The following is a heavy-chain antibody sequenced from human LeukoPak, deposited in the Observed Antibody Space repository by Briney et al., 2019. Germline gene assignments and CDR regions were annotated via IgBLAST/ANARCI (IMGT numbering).Heavy chain of an antibody. CDR1: GGSIHRYY. CDR2: RYYSGST. J-gene: IGHJ1*01. Sequence: SEALPLTCSVTGGSIHRYYWTWLGQPPGKELEWIGYRYYSGSTTYNPSLKSRVTISVDTSKSQFSLKLISVTAADTAIYYCARVRGDFETDWGQGTLVTVSS. CDR3: ARVRGDFETD. D-gene: IGHD3-16*01. V-gene: IGHV4-59*01.